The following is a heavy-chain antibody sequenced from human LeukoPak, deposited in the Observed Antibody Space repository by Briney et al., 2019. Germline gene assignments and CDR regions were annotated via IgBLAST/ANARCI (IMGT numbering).Heavy chain of an antibody. CDR3: AKPGGLVGPKGGAFDI. CDR2: VTGSGGST. V-gene: IGHV3-23*01. D-gene: IGHD1-26*01. Sequence: GGSLRLSCAASGFTFDDYAMHWVRQAPGKGLEWVSGVTGSGGSTYYADSVKGRFTISRDNSKNALYLQMNSLRAEDTAVYYCAKPGGLVGPKGGAFDIWGQGTMVTVSS. J-gene: IGHJ3*02. CDR1: GFTFDDYA.